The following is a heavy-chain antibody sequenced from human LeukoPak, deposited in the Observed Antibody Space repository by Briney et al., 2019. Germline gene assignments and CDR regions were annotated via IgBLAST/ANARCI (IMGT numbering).Heavy chain of an antibody. V-gene: IGHV4-59*08. CDR2: IYYSGST. D-gene: IGHD6-13*01. CDR1: GGSISSYC. Sequence: SETLSLTCAVSGGSISSYCWSWIRQPPGKGLEWIGYIYYSGSTNYNPSLKSRVTISVDTSKNQFSLKLSSVTAADTAVYYCARKLGIAAAVNYFDYWGQGTLVTVSS. J-gene: IGHJ4*02. CDR3: ARKLGIAAAVNYFDY.